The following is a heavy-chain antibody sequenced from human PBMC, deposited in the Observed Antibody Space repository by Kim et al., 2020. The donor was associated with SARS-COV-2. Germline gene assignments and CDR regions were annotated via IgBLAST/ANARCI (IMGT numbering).Heavy chain of an antibody. D-gene: IGHD3-16*01. J-gene: IGHJ4*02. CDR3: AGDQSKYDDYFDY. Sequence: VKGRFTSSRDNSNNTRYRQMNSLRDEDTAVYYCAGDQSKYDDYFDYWGQGTLVTVSS. V-gene: IGHV3-30*07.